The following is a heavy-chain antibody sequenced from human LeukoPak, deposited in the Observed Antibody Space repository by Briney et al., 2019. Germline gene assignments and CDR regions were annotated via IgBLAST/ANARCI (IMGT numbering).Heavy chain of an antibody. Sequence: ASVKVSCKASGYTFIGYYMHWVRQAPGQGLEWMGWINPNSGGTNYAQKFQGRVTMTRDTSISAAYMELRWLTSDDTAVYYCARERGGNSPFDSWGQGTLVTVSS. D-gene: IGHD4-23*01. V-gene: IGHV1-2*02. CDR2: INPNSGGT. CDR3: ARERGGNSPFDS. J-gene: IGHJ4*02. CDR1: GYTFIGYY.